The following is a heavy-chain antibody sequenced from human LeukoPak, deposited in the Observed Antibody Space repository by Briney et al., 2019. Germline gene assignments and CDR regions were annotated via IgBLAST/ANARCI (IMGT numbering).Heavy chain of an antibody. V-gene: IGHV3-33*01. CDR2: IWYDGSNK. Sequence: GGSLRLSCAASGFTFSSYGMHWVRQAPDKGLEWVAIIWYDGSNKFHADSVKGRFTISRDNSENTLYLQMNSLRAEDTAVYYCARDDTVYFDYWGQGTLVTVSS. CDR3: ARDDTVYFDY. J-gene: IGHJ4*02. D-gene: IGHD2-2*02. CDR1: GFTFSSYG.